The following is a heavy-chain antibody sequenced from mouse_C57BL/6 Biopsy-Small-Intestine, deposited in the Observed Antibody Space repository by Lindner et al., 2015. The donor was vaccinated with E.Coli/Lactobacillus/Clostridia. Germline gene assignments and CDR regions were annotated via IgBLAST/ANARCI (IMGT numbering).Heavy chain of an antibody. J-gene: IGHJ2*01. V-gene: IGHV1-20*01. CDR1: GYSFIDYF. CDR2: IYPYNGDS. Sequence: VQLQESGPELVKPGDSVKISCKASGYSFIDYFMNWVMQSHGKSLEWIGRIYPYNGDSFYNQKFKGKATLTVDKSSNTAHMELRSLTSEDSAVYYCARSYYGSHYYFDYWGQGTTLTVSS. D-gene: IGHD1-1*01. CDR3: ARSYYGSHYYFDY.